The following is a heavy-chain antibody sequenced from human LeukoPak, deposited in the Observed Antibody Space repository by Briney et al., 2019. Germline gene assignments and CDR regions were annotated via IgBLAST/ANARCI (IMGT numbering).Heavy chain of an antibody. Sequence: SETLSLTCTVSGDSISSYYWSWIRQPPGKGLEWIGNNYYSGSTNYNPSLKSRVTISVDTSRTQFSLKLTSVTAADTAVYYCARTRRATVTSYYYYYMDVWGKGTTVTVSS. CDR2: NYYSGST. D-gene: IGHD4-17*01. CDR3: ARTRRATVTSYYYYYMDV. J-gene: IGHJ6*03. CDR1: GDSISSYY. V-gene: IGHV4-59*01.